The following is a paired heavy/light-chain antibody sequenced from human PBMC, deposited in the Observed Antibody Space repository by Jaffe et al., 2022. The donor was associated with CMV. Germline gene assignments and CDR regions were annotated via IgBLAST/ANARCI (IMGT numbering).Heavy chain of an antibody. CDR3: ARGYCVGVSCYSVDFDY. J-gene: IGHJ4*02. CDR2: IKSDGSST. D-gene: IGHD2-15*01. CDR1: GFTFSTYW. V-gene: IGHV3-74*01. Sequence: EVQLVESGGGLVQPGGSLRLSCAASGFTFSTYWMHWVRQVPGKGLVWVSRIKSDGSSTSYADSVKGRFTISRDNAKNTLYLQMNSLRAEDTAVYYCARGYCVGVSCYSVDFDYWGQGTLVTVSS.
Light chain of an antibody. CDR3: QAWDSSTVV. V-gene: IGLV3-1*01. Sequence: SYELTQPPSVSVSPGQTASITCSGDKLGDKLASWYQQKPGQSPVLVIHQDTKRPSGIPERFSGSNSGNTATLTISGTQAMDEADYYCQAWDSSTVVFGGGTKLTVL. J-gene: IGLJ2*01. CDR1: KLGDKL. CDR2: QDT.